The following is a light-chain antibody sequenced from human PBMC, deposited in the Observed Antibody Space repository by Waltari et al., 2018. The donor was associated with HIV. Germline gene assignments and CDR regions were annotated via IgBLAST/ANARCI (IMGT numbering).Light chain of an antibody. CDR1: GSTVGVYTY. V-gene: IGLV2-14*01. J-gene: IGLJ3*02. Sequence: SALTRPASLPGPPEQSITIPGPEPGSTVGVYTYVPWYQQHPGKAPKLMIYEVSNRPSGVSNRFSGSKSGNTASLTISGLQAEDEADYYCSSYTSSSTWVFGGGTKLTVL. CDR3: SSYTSSSTWV. CDR2: EVS.